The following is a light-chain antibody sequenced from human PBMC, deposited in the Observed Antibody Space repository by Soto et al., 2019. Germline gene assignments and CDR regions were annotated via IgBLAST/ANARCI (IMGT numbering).Light chain of an antibody. Sequence: DIQMTQSPSTLSASVGDRVTITCRASQSINSWLAWFQQKPGKAPKVLIYDASTLESGVPSRFSGSGSGTEFTLTIDSLQPDDVATYYCQRYNAFSQTFGQGTKVEI. V-gene: IGKV1-5*01. CDR2: DAS. J-gene: IGKJ1*01. CDR1: QSINSW. CDR3: QRYNAFSQT.